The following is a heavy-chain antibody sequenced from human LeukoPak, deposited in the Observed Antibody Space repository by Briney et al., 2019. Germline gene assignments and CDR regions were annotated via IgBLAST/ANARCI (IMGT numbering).Heavy chain of an antibody. CDR1: GGPVSSSSYH. CDR3: ATWDSGRYSQIDN. CDR2: IYYAGDT. D-gene: IGHD1-26*01. Sequence: SETLSLTCTVSGGPVSSSSYHWGWVRQSPEKGLECIGTIYYAGDTYYNPSLESRLTISVDTSKNQFSLKLRSVTAADTAVYYCATWDSGRYSQIDNWGQGTLVTVSP. V-gene: IGHV4-39*01. J-gene: IGHJ4*02.